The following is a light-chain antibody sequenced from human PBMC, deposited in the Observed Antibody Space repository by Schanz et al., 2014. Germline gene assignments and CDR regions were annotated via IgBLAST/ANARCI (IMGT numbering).Light chain of an antibody. CDR3: QLCFGTFWL. CDR1: SGEVTGGFY. CDR2: DTQ. Sequence: QTVVTQEPSLTVSPGETVTLTCASSSGEVTGGFYPNWFQQKPGQPPRSLIYDTQYLHSWTPGRFSGSLLEGKAALTLSGVQPEDEADYFCQLCFGTFWLFGGGTKLTVL. J-gene: IGLJ3*02. V-gene: IGLV7-43*01.